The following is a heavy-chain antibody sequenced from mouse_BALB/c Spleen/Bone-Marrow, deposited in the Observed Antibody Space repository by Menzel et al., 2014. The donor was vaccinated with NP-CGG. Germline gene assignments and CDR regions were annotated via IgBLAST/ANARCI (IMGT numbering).Heavy chain of an antibody. CDR3: ARQITTVDYAMDY. J-gene: IGHJ4*01. CDR1: GYTFTSYW. D-gene: IGHD1-1*01. V-gene: IGHV1-7*01. Sequence: QVQLQQSGAELAKPGASVKMSGKASGYTFTSYWMHWVKQMPGQGLEWIGYINPSTGYTEYNQKFKDKSTLTADKSSSTAYMQLSSLTSEDSAVYYCARQITTVDYAMDYWGQGTSVTVSS. CDR2: INPSTGYT.